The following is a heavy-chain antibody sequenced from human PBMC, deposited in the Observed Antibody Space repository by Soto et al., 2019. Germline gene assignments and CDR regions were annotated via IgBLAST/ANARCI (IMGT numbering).Heavy chain of an antibody. J-gene: IGHJ4*02. CDR1: GFTFSSYA. CDR2: ISGSGGST. Sequence: GGSLRLSCAASGFTFSSYAMSWVRQAPGKGLEWVSAISGSGGSTYYADSVKGRFTISRDNSKNTLYLQMNSLRAEDTAVYYCAKDSEVMITFGGVIGPSHYFDYWGQGTLVTVSS. CDR3: AKDSEVMITFGGVIGPSHYFDY. D-gene: IGHD3-16*02. V-gene: IGHV3-23*01.